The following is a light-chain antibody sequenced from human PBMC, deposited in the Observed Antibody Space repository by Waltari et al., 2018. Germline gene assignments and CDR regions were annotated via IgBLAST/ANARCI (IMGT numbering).Light chain of an antibody. V-gene: IGKV3-20*01. CDR3: HQYGSSPGT. J-gene: IGKJ2*02. Sequence: ETVLMQSPGTLSLSPGEGATLSCRASQSVSSSYLAWYQQKPGQAPRLLIYGASSRATGIPDRFSGSGSGTDFTLTIIRLETEDFAVYYCHQYGSSPGTFGQGTKLEIK. CDR2: GAS. CDR1: QSVSSSY.